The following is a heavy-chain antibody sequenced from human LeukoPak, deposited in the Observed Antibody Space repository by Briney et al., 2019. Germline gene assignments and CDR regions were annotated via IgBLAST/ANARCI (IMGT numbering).Heavy chain of an antibody. J-gene: IGHJ3*02. CDR2: MSGSAIGT. CDR1: GFTFSSYA. CDR3: ATVGGVSGRAFDM. V-gene: IGHV3-23*01. Sequence: GGSLRLSCAASGFTFSSYAMSWVRQAPGKGLEWVSSMSGSAIGTYYAESVKGRFTISRDNSKNTLFLQMNSLRVEDAAVYYCATVGGVSGRAFDMWGQGTVVTVSS. D-gene: IGHD2-8*01.